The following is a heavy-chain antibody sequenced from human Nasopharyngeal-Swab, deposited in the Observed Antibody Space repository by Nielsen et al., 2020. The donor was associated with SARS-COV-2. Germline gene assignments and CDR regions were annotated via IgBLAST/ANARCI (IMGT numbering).Heavy chain of an antibody. CDR1: GGSFSGYY. CDR2: INHSGST. J-gene: IGHJ6*02. CDR3: ARGFHIRYCSSTSCLYYYYYGMDV. V-gene: IGHV4-34*01. Sequence: SETLYLTCEVYGGSFSGYYWSWIRQPPGKGLEWIGEINHSGSTNYNPSLKSRVTISVDTSKNQFSLKLSSVTAADTAVYYCARGFHIRYCSSTSCLYYYYYGMDVWGQGTTVTVSS. D-gene: IGHD2-2*01.